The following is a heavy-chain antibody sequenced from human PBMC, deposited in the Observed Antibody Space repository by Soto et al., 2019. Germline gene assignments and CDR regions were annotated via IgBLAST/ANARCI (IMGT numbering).Heavy chain of an antibody. Sequence: EVQLVESGGGLVQPGGSLRLSCAASGFTFSSYDMHWVRQATGKGLEWVSAIGTAGDTYYPGSVKGRFTISRENAKNSLYLQMNSLRAGDTAVYYCARASFTWGIAAGHYGMDVWGQGTTVTVSS. V-gene: IGHV3-13*01. D-gene: IGHD6-6*01. CDR1: GFTFSSYD. J-gene: IGHJ6*02. CDR3: ARASFTWGIAAGHYGMDV. CDR2: IGTAGDT.